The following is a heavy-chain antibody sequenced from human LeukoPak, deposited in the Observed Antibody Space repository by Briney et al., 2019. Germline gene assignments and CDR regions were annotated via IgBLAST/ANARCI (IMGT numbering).Heavy chain of an antibody. J-gene: IGHJ4*02. Sequence: ASVKGSFKASGYTFTSYYMHWVRQAPGQGLEWMGIINPSGGSTSYAQKFQGRVTMTRDTSTSTVYMELSSLRSEDTAVYYCARDGYTPKTGSDYYFDYWGQGTLVTVSS. V-gene: IGHV1-46*01. CDR2: INPSGGST. D-gene: IGHD5-24*01. CDR3: ARDGYTPKTGSDYYFDY. CDR1: GYTFTSYY.